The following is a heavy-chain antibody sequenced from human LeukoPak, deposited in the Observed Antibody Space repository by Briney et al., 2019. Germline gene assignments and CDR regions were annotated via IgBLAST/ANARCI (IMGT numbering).Heavy chain of an antibody. CDR3: ARDEGYCSSTSWYNWFDP. CDR1: GGSISSSNW. D-gene: IGHD2-2*01. J-gene: IGHJ5*02. V-gene: IGHV4-4*02. Sequence: SETLSLTCAVSGGSISSSNWWSWVRQPPGKGLEWIGEIYHSGSTNYNPSLKSRVTISVDKSKNQFSLKLSSVTAADTAVYYCARDEGYCSSTSWYNWFDPWGQGTLVTVSS. CDR2: IYHSGST.